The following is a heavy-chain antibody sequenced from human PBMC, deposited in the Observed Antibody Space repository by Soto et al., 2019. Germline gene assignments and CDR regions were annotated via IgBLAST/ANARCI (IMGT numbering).Heavy chain of an antibody. J-gene: IGHJ4*02. CDR3: ARGVSGGRHFDY. D-gene: IGHD2-15*01. CDR2: IYHSGST. CDR1: GGSISSSNW. Sequence: QVQLQESGPGLVKPSGTLSLTCGVSGGSISSSNWWSWVRQPPGKGLEWIGEIYHSGSTNYNPSLTSRATIPVAKSKNQFSRKLSSVTAADTAVYYCARGVSGGRHFDYWGQGTLVTVSS. V-gene: IGHV4-4*02.